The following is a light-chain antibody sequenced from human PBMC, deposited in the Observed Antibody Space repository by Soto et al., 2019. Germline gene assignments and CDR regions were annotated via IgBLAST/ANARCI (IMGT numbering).Light chain of an antibody. CDR3: QQRSNWPPSIT. CDR2: DAS. V-gene: IGKV3-11*01. CDR1: QSVSSY. Sequence: EIVLTQSPATLSLSPGERATLSCRASQSVSSYLARYQQNPGQAPRLLIYDASNRATGIPARFSGSGSGTDFTLTISSLEPEDFAVYYCQQRSNWPPSITFGQGTRLEIK. J-gene: IGKJ5*01.